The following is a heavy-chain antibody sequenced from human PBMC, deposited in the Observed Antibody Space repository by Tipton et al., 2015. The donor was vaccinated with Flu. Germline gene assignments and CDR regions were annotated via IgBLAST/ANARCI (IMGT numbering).Heavy chain of an antibody. D-gene: IGHD1-7*01. CDR1: GFTFSSYG. CDR2: IWYDGSNK. V-gene: IGHV3-33*01. J-gene: IGHJ4*02. Sequence: SLRLSCAASGFTFSSYGMHWVRQAPGKGLEWVAVIWYDGSNKYYADSVKGRFTISRDNSKNTLYLQMNSLRAEDTAVYYCARDSPFRAETTGLDYWGQGTLVTVSS. CDR3: ARDSPFRAETTGLDY.